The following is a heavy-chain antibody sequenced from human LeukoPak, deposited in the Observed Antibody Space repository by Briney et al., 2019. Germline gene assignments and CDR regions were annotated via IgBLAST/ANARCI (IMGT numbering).Heavy chain of an antibody. D-gene: IGHD3/OR15-3a*01. Sequence: PSETLSLTCTVSGYSISSGYYWVWIRQPPGQGLEWIGNIYHSGNTDYNPSLKSRVTILKDMSKNQFSLRLSSVTAAGTAVYYCARTNDFWTGYYEKWGQGTLVTVSS. CDR2: IYHSGNT. J-gene: IGHJ4*02. CDR3: ARTNDFWTGYYEK. V-gene: IGHV4-38-2*02. CDR1: GYSISSGYY.